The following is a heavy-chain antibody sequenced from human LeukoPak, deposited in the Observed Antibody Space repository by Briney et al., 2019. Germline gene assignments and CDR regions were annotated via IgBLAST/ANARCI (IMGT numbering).Heavy chain of an antibody. CDR3: ARDRAYYYDSILIKDAFDI. V-gene: IGHV1-8*01. D-gene: IGHD3-22*01. CDR2: MNPNSGNA. Sequence: ASVKVSCKASGYTFTSYDISWVRQATGQGLEWMGWMNPNSGNAGYAQRFQGRVTMTRNNSISTAYMELTSLRSDDTAVYYCARDRAYYYDSILIKDAFDIWGQGTMVTVSS. CDR1: GYTFTSYD. J-gene: IGHJ3*02.